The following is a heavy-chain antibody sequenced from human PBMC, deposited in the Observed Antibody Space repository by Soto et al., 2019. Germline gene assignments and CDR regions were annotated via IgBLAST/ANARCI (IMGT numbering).Heavy chain of an antibody. CDR3: ASTELEAFDI. V-gene: IGHV3-33*01. D-gene: IGHD3-10*01. CDR2: IWYDGSNK. J-gene: IGHJ3*02. CDR1: GFTFSSYG. Sequence: QVQLVESGGGVVQPGRSLRLSCAASGFTFSSYGMQWVRQDPGKGLEWVAVIWYDGSNKYYADSVKGRFTSSRDNSKYTLYLQMNSLRAEDTAVCYCASTELEAFDIWGHGTMVTVSS.